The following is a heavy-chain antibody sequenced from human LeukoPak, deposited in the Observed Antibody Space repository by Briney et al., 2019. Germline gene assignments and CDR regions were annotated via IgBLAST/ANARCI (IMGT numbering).Heavy chain of an antibody. D-gene: IGHD4-11*01. V-gene: IGHV1-69*13. Sequence: SVKVSCTASGGTFSSYAISWVRQAPGQGLEWMGGIIPLFGPANYAQKFQGRVTITADESTSTAYMELSSLRSDDTAVYYCASTMTTVTTYEHQFDLWGRGTLVTVSS. CDR1: GGTFSSYA. CDR2: IIPLFGPA. CDR3: ASTMTTVTTYEHQFDL. J-gene: IGHJ2*01.